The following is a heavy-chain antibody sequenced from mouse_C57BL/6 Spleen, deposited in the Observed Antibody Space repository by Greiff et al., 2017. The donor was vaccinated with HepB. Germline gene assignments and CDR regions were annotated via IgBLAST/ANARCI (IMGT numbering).Heavy chain of an antibody. D-gene: IGHD2-2*01. Sequence: QVQLQQSGAELVKPGASVKLSCKASGYAFSSYWMNWVKQRPGQGLEWIGQIYPGDGDTNYNGKFKGKATLTADKSSSTAYMQLSSLTSEDSAVYFCAHGYYGYFDVWGTGTTVTVSS. CDR3: AHGYYGYFDV. V-gene: IGHV1-80*01. J-gene: IGHJ1*03. CDR1: GYAFSSYW. CDR2: IYPGDGDT.